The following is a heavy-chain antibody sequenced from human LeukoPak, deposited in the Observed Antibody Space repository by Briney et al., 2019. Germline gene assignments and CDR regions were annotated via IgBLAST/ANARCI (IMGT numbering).Heavy chain of an antibody. CDR2: IYYSGST. J-gene: IGHJ5*02. CDR1: GGSISSGGYY. D-gene: IGHD1-7*01. V-gene: IGHV4-31*03. CDR3: ARVPNWNYWFDP. Sequence: PSETLSLTCTVSGGSISSGGYYWSWIRQHPGKGREWIGYIYYSGSTYYNPSLKSRVTISVDTSKNQFSLKLSSVTAADTAVYYCARVPNWNYWFDPWGQGTLVTVSS.